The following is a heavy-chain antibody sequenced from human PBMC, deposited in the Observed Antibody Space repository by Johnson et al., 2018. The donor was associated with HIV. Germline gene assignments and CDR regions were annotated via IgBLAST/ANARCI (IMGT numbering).Heavy chain of an antibody. CDR2: ISSEGSTQ. CDR3: ARERNSGSYLFSDAFDI. Sequence: QVQLVESGGGVVQPGRSLRLSCAASGFTFCIYAMHWVRQAPGKGLEWVAVISSEGSTQYYADSVKGRFTISRDNSKNTLYLQMNSLRAEDTAVYYSARERNSGSYLFSDAFDIWGQGTMVTVSS. V-gene: IGHV3-30-3*01. J-gene: IGHJ3*02. CDR1: GFTFCIYA. D-gene: IGHD1-26*01.